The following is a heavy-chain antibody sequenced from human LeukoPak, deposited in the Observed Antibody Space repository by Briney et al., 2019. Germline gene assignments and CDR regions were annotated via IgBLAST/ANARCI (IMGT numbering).Heavy chain of an antibody. CDR3: VKDGSYIAFDI. CDR1: GFTFHAHG. Sequence: GGSLRLSCVASGFTFHAHGMNWVRQAPGKGLEWVSGITGNGGSISYADSVKGRLAISRDNTKNSLYLQMTSLKVEDTALYYCVKDGSYIAFDIWGLGTMVTVSS. J-gene: IGHJ3*02. CDR2: ITGNGGSI. D-gene: IGHD1-26*01. V-gene: IGHV3-20*04.